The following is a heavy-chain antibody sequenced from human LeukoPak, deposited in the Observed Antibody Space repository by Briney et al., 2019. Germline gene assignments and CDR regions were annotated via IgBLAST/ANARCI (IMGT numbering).Heavy chain of an antibody. Sequence: PSETLSLTCTVSGGSISSHYWSWIRQPPGKGLEWIGYIYYSGSTNYSPSLKSRVTISVDTSKNQFSLKLSSVTAADTAVYYCARQMGITIFGVVIIEYTYFDYWGQGTLVTVSS. CDR3: ARQMGITIFGVVIIEYTYFDY. CDR2: IYYSGST. CDR1: GGSISSHY. J-gene: IGHJ4*02. V-gene: IGHV4-59*08. D-gene: IGHD3-3*01.